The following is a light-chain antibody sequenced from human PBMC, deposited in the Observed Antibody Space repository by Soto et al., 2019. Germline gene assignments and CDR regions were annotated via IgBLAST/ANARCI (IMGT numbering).Light chain of an antibody. J-gene: IGKJ5*01. CDR3: QQLNSYLPIT. CDR1: QGISSY. CDR2: AAS. Sequence: DIQLTQSPSFLSASVGDRVTITCRASQGISSYLAWYQQKPGKAPKLLIYAASTLQSGVPSRFSGSGSGTEFTLTISSLQPEDFATYYCQQLNSYLPITFSQGTRLEIK. V-gene: IGKV1-9*01.